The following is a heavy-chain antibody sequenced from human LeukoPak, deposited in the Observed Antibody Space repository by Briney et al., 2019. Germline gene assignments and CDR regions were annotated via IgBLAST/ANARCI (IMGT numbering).Heavy chain of an antibody. CDR3: ARDIYYDRSGSDY. V-gene: IGHV3-74*01. J-gene: IGHJ4*02. D-gene: IGHD3-22*01. Sequence: PGGSLRLSCEASGFTVSSNYMSWVRQAPGKGLVWVSRIKSDGSYATYPDSVKGRFTIYRDNAMNTLYLQMNSLRAEDTAVYYCARDIYYDRSGSDYWGQGTLVTVSS. CDR2: IKSDGSYA. CDR1: GFTVSSNY.